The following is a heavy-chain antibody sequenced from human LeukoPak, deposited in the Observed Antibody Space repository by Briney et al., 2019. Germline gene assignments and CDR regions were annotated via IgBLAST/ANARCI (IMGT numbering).Heavy chain of an antibody. V-gene: IGHV4-38-2*02. CDR1: GYSISSGYY. CDR3: ARGRLGQVTMIVVELDY. D-gene: IGHD3-22*01. J-gene: IGHJ4*02. Sequence: SETLSLTCTVSGYSISSGYYWGWIRQPPGKGLEWFGSIYHSGSTNYNPSLKSRVTISVDTSKNQFSLKLSSVTAADTAVYYCARGRLGQVTMIVVELDYWGQGTLVTVSS. CDR2: IYHSGST.